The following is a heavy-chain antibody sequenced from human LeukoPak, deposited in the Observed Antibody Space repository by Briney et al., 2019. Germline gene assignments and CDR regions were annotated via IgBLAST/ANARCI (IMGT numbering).Heavy chain of an antibody. CDR3: ARDWCSSTSCYSASWFDP. CDR2: ISAYNGNT. Sequence: ASVKVSCKASGYTFTNYGITWVRQAPGQGLEWMGWISAYNGNTNYAQKLQGRVTMTTDTSTSTAYMELRSLRSDDTAVYYCARDWCSSTSCYSASWFDPWGQGTLVTVSS. CDR1: GYTFTNYG. J-gene: IGHJ5*02. V-gene: IGHV1-18*01. D-gene: IGHD2-2*02.